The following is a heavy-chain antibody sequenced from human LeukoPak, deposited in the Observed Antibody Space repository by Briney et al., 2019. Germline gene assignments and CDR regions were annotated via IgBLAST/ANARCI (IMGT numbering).Heavy chain of an antibody. CDR3: ARGCSSTSCYGFDY. CDR2: IYSGGST. Sequence: GGSLRLSCAASGFTVSSKYVSWVRQAPGKGLEWVSVIYSGGSTYYADSVKGRFTISRDNSKNTLYLQMNSLRAEDTAVYYCARGCSSTSCYGFDYWGQGTLVTVSS. J-gene: IGHJ4*02. CDR1: GFTVSSKY. D-gene: IGHD2-2*01. V-gene: IGHV3-53*01.